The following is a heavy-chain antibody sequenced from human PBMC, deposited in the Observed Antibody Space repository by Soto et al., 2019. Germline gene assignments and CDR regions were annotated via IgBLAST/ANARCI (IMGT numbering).Heavy chain of an antibody. J-gene: IGHJ6*02. Sequence: PSETLSLTCAVYGGSFSSYYWNLIRQSPGKGLEWIGEVNHSGSTNYNPSLKSRVTLSVDTSKNQFSLQLNSVTPEDTAVYYCARDRQLVLPLYDYYYGMDVWGQGTTVTVSS. CDR2: VNHSGST. CDR3: ARDRQLVLPLYDYYYGMDV. CDR1: GGSFSSYY. V-gene: IGHV4-34*01. D-gene: IGHD6-6*01.